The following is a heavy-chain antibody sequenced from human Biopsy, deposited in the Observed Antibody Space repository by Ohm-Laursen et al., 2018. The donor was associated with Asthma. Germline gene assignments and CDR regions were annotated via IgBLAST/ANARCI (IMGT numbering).Heavy chain of an antibody. CDR2: ISFDGSTK. Sequence: RSLRLSCTASGLTFRNYGMHWVRQAPGKGLEWVALISFDGSTKYLADSVKGRFTISKDNSKNTLYLQMNSLRAEDTAVYYCARAISSSWWAVEYWGQGTLVTVSS. CDR3: ARAISSSWWAVEY. J-gene: IGHJ4*02. CDR1: GLTFRNYG. D-gene: IGHD6-6*01. V-gene: IGHV3-30*03.